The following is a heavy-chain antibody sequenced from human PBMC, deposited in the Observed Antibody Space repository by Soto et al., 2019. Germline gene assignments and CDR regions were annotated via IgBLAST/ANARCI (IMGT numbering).Heavy chain of an antibody. CDR2: IYTGGST. V-gene: IGHV3-66*01. Sequence: EVQLVESGGGLVQPGGSLRLSCAASGFTISNNYMSWVRQAPGKGLEWVSVIYTGGSTYYADSVKGRFTISRDNSKNPLFRQMNSLRAEDTAVYYCARTNYGSGSYPHYYWGQGTLVTVSP. CDR3: ARTNYGSGSYPHYY. D-gene: IGHD3-10*01. CDR1: GFTISNNY. J-gene: IGHJ4*02.